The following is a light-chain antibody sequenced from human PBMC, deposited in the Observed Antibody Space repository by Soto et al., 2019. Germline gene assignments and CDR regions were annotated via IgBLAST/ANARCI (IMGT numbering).Light chain of an antibody. J-gene: IGLJ1*01. Sequence: QSVLTQPPSVSGAPGQRVIISCTGSSSNIGAGYDVHSYQQRPGTAPKLLIFGNNNRPSGVPDRFSGSKSGTSASLAITGLQAEDEGDYYCQSYDSTLSDRYVFGTGTKVTVL. CDR1: SSNIGAGYD. CDR2: GNN. CDR3: QSYDSTLSDRYV. V-gene: IGLV1-40*01.